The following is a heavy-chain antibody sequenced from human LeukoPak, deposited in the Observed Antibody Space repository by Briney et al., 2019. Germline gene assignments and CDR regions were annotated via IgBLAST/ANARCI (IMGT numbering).Heavy chain of an antibody. V-gene: IGHV3-21*01. D-gene: IGHD2-15*01. CDR3: ARDHPAKDWYFDL. CDR2: ISSSSSYI. Sequence: GGSLRLSCAASGFTFSSYEMNWVRQAPGRGLEWVSAISSSSSYIYYADSVKGRLTISRDNAKNSLYLQMNSLRAEDTAVYYCARDHPAKDWYFDLWGRGTLVTVSS. CDR1: GFTFSSYE. J-gene: IGHJ2*01.